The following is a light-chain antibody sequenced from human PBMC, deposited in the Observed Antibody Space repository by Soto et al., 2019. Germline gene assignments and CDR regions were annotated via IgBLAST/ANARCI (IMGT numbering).Light chain of an antibody. CDR1: SSDVGGYNY. Sequence: QSVLTQPPSASVSPGQSVTISCTGTSSDVGGYNYVSWYQQHPGKAPKLMIYEVSERPSGVPDRFSGSKSSNTASLTVSGLQAEDEADYYCSSYAGSNNVVFGTGTKVTVL. CDR3: SSYAGSNNVV. J-gene: IGLJ1*01. V-gene: IGLV2-8*01. CDR2: EVS.